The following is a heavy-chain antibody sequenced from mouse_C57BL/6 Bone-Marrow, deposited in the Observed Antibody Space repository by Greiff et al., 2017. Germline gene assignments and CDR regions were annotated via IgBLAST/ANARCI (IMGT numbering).Heavy chain of an antibody. CDR2: IYPGSGST. D-gene: IGHD2-2*01. Sequence: QVQLKQPGAELVKPGASVQMSCKASGYTFTSYWITWVKQRPGQGLEWIGDIYPGSGSTNYNEKFKSKATLTVDTSSSTAYMQLSSLTSEDSAVYYCARSPDMVTDYWGQSTTLTVSS. CDR3: ARSPDMVTDY. V-gene: IGHV1-55*01. J-gene: IGHJ2*01. CDR1: GYTFTSYW.